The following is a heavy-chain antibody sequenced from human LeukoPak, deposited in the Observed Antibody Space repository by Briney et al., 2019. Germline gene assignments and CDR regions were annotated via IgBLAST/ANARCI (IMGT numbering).Heavy chain of an antibody. D-gene: IGHD2-15*01. CDR3: ARDCRGDYFDY. CDR1: GFTFRSYA. J-gene: IGHJ4*02. V-gene: IGHV3-23*01. Sequence: GGSLRLSCAASGFTFRSYAMNWVRQAPGKGLEWVSTISGSGGSTYYADSVKGRFTISRDNSKNTLYLQMNSLRAEDAAVYYCARDCRGDYFDYWGQGTLVTVSS. CDR2: ISGSGGST.